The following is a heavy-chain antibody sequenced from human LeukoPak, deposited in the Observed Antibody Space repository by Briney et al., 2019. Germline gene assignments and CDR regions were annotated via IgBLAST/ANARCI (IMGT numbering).Heavy chain of an antibody. CDR3: AKDLAYYDSSGYPAEYFQH. V-gene: IGHV3-23*01. J-gene: IGHJ1*01. D-gene: IGHD3-22*01. CDR2: ISGSGGST. CDR1: GFTFSSYA. Sequence: GGSLRLSCAASGFTFSSYAMSWVRQAPGKGLEWVSAISGSGGSTYYADSVKGRFTISRDNAKNTLYLQMNSLRAEDTAVNYCAKDLAYYDSSGYPAEYFQHWGQGTLVTVSS.